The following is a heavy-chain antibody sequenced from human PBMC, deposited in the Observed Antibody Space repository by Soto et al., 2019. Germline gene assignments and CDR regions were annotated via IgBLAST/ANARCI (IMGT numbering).Heavy chain of an antibody. Sequence: PGGSLRLSCAVSGFTFSSYAMSWVRQAPGKGLEWVSAISSSGDSTWYAGSEKGRFTISRDNSKNTLYLQMNSLRAEDSAVYHCTRGNYGAFHDWGQGTLVTVSS. CDR2: ISSSGDST. CDR1: GFTFSSYA. D-gene: IGHD1-7*01. CDR3: TRGNYGAFHD. J-gene: IGHJ3*01. V-gene: IGHV3-23*01.